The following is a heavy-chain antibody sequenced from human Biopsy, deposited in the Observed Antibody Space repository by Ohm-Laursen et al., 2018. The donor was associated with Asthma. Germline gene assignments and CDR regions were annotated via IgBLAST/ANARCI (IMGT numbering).Heavy chain of an antibody. D-gene: IGHD2-21*02. CDR3: ARGWNCGGDCYPLDY. CDR1: GDSIDSGDYS. V-gene: IGHV4-30-2*06. Sequence: PSETLSLTCGVSGDSIDSGDYSWTWIRQSPGVGLEWIGYIYRNGDTYYNPTLKNRVTISIDRSKNQFSLRLRSVTAADTAVYYCARGWNCGGDCYPLDYWGQGTLVTVSS. CDR2: IYRNGDT. J-gene: IGHJ4*02.